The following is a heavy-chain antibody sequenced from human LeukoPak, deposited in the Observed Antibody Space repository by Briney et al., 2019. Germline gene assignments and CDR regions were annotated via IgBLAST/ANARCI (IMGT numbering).Heavy chain of an antibody. J-gene: IGHJ4*02. D-gene: IGHD3-9*01. CDR3: ARGGARYLDN. V-gene: IGHV3-7*01. CDR2: MKEDGSDI. CDR1: GFSFTSYT. Sequence: PGGSLRLSCVASGFSFTSYTMSWVRQAPGKGLEWVAKMKEDGSDIYYADSVKGRFTICRDNAKNSLCLQMSSLRVEDTAVYYCARGGARYLDNWGQGTLVTVSS.